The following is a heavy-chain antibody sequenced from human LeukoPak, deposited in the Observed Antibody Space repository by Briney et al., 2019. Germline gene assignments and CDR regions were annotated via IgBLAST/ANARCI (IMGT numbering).Heavy chain of an antibody. D-gene: IGHD5-18*01. CDR1: GGTFSRYT. V-gene: IGHV1-69*02. Sequence: VKVSCKASGGTFSRYTISWVRQAPGQGLEWRGRIIPILGIANYAQKFQGRVTITADKSTSTAYMELRSLRSEDTAVYYCARTERGGYSYGPDYWGQGTLVTVSS. J-gene: IGHJ4*02. CDR3: ARTERGGYSYGPDY. CDR2: IIPILGIA.